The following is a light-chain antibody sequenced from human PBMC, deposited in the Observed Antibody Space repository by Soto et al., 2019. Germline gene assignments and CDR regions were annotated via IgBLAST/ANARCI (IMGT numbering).Light chain of an antibody. CDR1: QSVTSDY. Sequence: IVLTQAPGTLSLSAGERATLSCRASQSVTSDYLAWYQQKPGQAPRLLIHGAYSRATGIPDRFSGSGSGTDFTLTISRLEPEDFAVYYCQQYGRPFGQGTKVDIK. V-gene: IGKV3-20*01. J-gene: IGKJ1*01. CDR2: GAY. CDR3: QQYGRP.